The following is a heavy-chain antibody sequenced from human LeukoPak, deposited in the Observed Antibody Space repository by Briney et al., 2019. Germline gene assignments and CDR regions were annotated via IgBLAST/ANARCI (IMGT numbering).Heavy chain of an antibody. CDR3: ARVGHIVAAGTYDY. V-gene: IGHV4-59*08. Sequence: SETLSLTCTVSGVSISSYYWSWIRQPPGEGLEWIGNIFYSGSPNYKSSLKSRVTTSFDTSKNQFSLKLSSVTAADTAVYYCARVGHIVAAGTYDYWGQGTLVTVSS. D-gene: IGHD6-13*01. CDR1: GVSISSYY. CDR2: IFYSGSP. J-gene: IGHJ4*02.